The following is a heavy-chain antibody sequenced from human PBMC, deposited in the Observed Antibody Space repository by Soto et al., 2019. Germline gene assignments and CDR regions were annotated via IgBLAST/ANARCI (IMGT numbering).Heavy chain of an antibody. CDR3: AIDGSEGSGEIGYYYYMDV. J-gene: IGHJ6*03. CDR2: ITSSGASI. V-gene: IGHV3-21*01. CDR1: GFTFSSYS. D-gene: IGHD2-15*01. Sequence: EVQLVESGGGLVKPGGSLRLSCAASGFTFSSYSLNWVRQAPGKGLEWVSSITSSGASIYYADSVKGRFTISRDNAKNSLYLQMNSLRAEDTAVYYCAIDGSEGSGEIGYYYYMDVWGKGTTATFSS.